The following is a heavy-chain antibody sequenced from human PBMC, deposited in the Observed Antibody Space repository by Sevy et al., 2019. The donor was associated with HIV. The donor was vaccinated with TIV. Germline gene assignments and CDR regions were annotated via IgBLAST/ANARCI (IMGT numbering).Heavy chain of an antibody. CDR2: FKSKIHGGTT. D-gene: IGHD1-26*01. CDR1: GFIFGDYG. CDR3: TRWSGSQSIFDY. Sequence: GGSLRLSCTASGFIFGDYGMSWVRQAPGNGLEWIAFFKSKIHGGTTENAASVKGRFTISRDDSKNIVYLQMSNLKTEDTAVYYCTRWSGSQSIFDYRGQGTLVTVSS. J-gene: IGHJ4*01. V-gene: IGHV3-49*04.